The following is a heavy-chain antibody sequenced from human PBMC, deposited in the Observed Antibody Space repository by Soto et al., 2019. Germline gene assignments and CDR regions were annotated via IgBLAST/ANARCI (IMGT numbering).Heavy chain of an antibody. CDR1: GFTFSSYW. J-gene: IGHJ6*03. V-gene: IGHV3-74*01. D-gene: IGHD3-3*01. Sequence: GGSLRLSCAASGFTFSSYWMHWVRQAPGKGLVWVSRINSDGSSTSYADSVKGRFTISRDNAKNTLYLQMNSLRAEDTAVYYCARGTSSGYSYYYYMDVWGKGTTVTVSS. CDR3: ARGTSSGYSYYYYMDV. CDR2: INSDGSST.